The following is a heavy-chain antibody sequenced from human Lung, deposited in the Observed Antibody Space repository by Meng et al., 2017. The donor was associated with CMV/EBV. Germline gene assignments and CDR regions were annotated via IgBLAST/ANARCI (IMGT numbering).Heavy chain of an antibody. CDR2: INSDGSST. V-gene: IGHV3-74*01. CDR3: ARDGAVPAAISHFNH. Sequence: GGSLRLXCAASGFTFSSYWMHWVRQAPGKGLVWVSRINSDGSSTSYADSVKGRFTISRDNAKNTLYLQTNSLRAEDTAVYYCARDGAVPAAISHFNHWGQGTLVTVSS. CDR1: GFTFSSYW. D-gene: IGHD2-2*01. J-gene: IGHJ1*01.